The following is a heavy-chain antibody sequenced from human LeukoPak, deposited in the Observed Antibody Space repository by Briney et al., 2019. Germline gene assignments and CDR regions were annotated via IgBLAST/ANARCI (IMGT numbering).Heavy chain of an antibody. V-gene: IGHV3-30*04. CDR2: VAHDEKTI. CDR3: ARGDPLRLGELSLGDY. D-gene: IGHD3-16*02. Sequence: PGGSLRLSCVASGFTFTGHSMHWVRQAPGKGLEWVAVVAHDEKTIFYADSLKGRFTVSRDNSKNTVYLQMNSLRDEDTAVYYCARGDPLRLGELSLGDYWGQGTLVTVSS. J-gene: IGHJ4*02. CDR1: GFTFTGHS.